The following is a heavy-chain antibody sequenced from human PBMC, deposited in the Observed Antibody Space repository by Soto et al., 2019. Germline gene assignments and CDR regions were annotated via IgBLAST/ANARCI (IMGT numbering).Heavy chain of an antibody. D-gene: IGHD2-15*01. J-gene: IGHJ6*02. CDR2: MNPNSVNT. CDR1: GYTFNNYE. V-gene: IGHV1-8*01. Sequence: QVQLVQSGAEVKKPGASVKVSCKTSGYTFNNYEIHWVRQAPGQGLQWMGRMNPNSVNTDYAQKFQDRMSLTWNTSIRTAFMGLSGLRPEDTAVYFCVRRQGIVFRPPRGMDVWGQGTTVIVSS. CDR3: VRRQGIVFRPPRGMDV.